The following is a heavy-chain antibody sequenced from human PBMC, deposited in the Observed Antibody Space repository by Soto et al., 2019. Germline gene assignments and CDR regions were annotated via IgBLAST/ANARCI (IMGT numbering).Heavy chain of an antibody. V-gene: IGHV3-64*01. CDR3: ARRGYSGYEIDY. D-gene: IGHD5-12*01. Sequence: EVQLVESGGGLVQPGGSLRLTCAASGFTFSSYAMHWVRQAPGKGLEYVSDISSNGGSTYYANSVKGRFTISRDNSKNTLYLEMGSLRAEDMAVYYCARRGYSGYEIDYWGQGTLVTVSS. CDR1: GFTFSSYA. CDR2: ISSNGGST. J-gene: IGHJ4*02.